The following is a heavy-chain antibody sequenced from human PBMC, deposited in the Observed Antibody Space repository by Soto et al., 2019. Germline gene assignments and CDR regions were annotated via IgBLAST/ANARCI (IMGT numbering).Heavy chain of an antibody. D-gene: IGHD6-19*01. CDR2: ISSSSSTI. V-gene: IGHV3-48*01. J-gene: IGHJ4*02. CDR3: ARASSSDYFDH. CDR1: GFIFSTYS. Sequence: GGSLRLSCAASGFIFSTYSMNWVRQGPGKGLEWVSYISSSSSTIFYTDSVKGRFTVSRDNAKNSLYLQMNSLRAEDTSVCYCARASSSDYFDHWAQGTLVTVSS.